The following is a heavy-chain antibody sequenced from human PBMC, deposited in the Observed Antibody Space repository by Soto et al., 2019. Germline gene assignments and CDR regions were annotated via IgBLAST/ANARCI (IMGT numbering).Heavy chain of an antibody. J-gene: IGHJ4*02. CDR2: ISYDGSNK. CDR3: AKERGKYCSSTSCYAGYFDY. V-gene: IGHV3-30*18. D-gene: IGHD2-2*01. CDR1: GFTFSSYG. Sequence: GGSLRLSCAASGFTFSSYGMHWVRQAPGKGLEWVAVISYDGSNKYYADSVKGRFTISRDNSKNTLYLQMNSLRAEDTAVYYCAKERGKYCSSTSCYAGYFDYWGQGTLVTVSS.